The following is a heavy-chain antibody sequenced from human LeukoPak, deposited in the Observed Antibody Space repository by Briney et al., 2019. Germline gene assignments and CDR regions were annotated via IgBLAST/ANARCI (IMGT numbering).Heavy chain of an antibody. D-gene: IGHD6-13*01. J-gene: IGHJ2*01. V-gene: IGHV4-30-2*01. CDR1: GGSISSGGYS. Sequence: SETLSLTCAVSGGSISSGGYSWSWIRQPPGKGLEWIGYIYHSGSTYYNPSLKSRVTISVDRSKDQLSLKLRSVPAADTAVYYCASATYELRARSWQHWYFDLWGRGTLVTVSS. CDR2: IYHSGST. CDR3: ASATYELRARSWQHWYFDL.